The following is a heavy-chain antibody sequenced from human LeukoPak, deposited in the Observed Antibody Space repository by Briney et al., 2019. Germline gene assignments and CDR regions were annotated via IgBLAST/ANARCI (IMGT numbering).Heavy chain of an antibody. CDR1: GYSFTSYG. V-gene: IGHV1-18*01. D-gene: IGHD3-22*01. CDR3: AKMGASSGYSPIDY. CDR2: ISTYDGNT. J-gene: IGHJ4*02. Sequence: ASVTVSCKASGYSFTSYGFSWVRQVPGQGLDWMGWISTYDGNTNYAQKVQGRVTMTTDSSTSTAYMEVRTLRSDDTAVYYCAKMGASSGYSPIDYWGQGTLVTVSS.